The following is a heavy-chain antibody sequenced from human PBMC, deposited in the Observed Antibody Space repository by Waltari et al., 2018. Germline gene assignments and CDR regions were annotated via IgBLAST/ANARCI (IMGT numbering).Heavy chain of an antibody. Sequence: EVQLVESGGGLVQLGGSLGLSVAASGFPFPSSWMHWVRQAPGKGLVWVSHINSDGSSTNYADSVRGRFTISRDNAKNTLYLQMNSLRAEDTAVYYCARDLRVTNWFEPWGQGTLVTVSS. V-gene: IGHV3-74*01. J-gene: IGHJ5*02. CDR1: GFPFPSSW. D-gene: IGHD2-21*02. CDR2: INSDGSST. CDR3: ARDLRVTNWFEP.